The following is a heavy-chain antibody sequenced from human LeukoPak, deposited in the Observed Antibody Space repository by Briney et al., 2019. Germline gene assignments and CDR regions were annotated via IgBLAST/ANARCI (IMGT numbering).Heavy chain of an antibody. CDR2: IRQDGSEK. V-gene: IGHV3-7*01. CDR3: ARDFYGDNSEVVSWHFDL. Sequence: GGSLRLSCAASGFTFSSYWMSWVRQAPGKGLEWVANIRQDGSEKYYVDSVKGRFTISRDNAKNSLYLQMNSLRAEDTAVYYCARDFYGDNSEVVSWHFDLWGRGTLVSVSS. CDR1: GFTFSSYW. J-gene: IGHJ2*01. D-gene: IGHD4-23*01.